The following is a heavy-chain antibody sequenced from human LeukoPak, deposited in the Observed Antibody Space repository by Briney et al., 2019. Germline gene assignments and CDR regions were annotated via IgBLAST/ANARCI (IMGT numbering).Heavy chain of an antibody. D-gene: IGHD3-22*01. Sequence: SETLSLTCTVSGVSVSSYYWDWIRQPPGKGLEWIGYIYYSGSTNYNPSLKSRVTISVDTSKNQFSLKLSSVTAADTAVYYCARGVNYYDGIDYWGQGTLVTVSS. V-gene: IGHV4-59*02. CDR1: GVSVSSYY. J-gene: IGHJ4*02. CDR2: IYYSGST. CDR3: ARGVNYYDGIDY.